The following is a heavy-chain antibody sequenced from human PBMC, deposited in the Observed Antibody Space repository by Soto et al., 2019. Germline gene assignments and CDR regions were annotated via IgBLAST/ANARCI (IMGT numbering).Heavy chain of an antibody. Sequence: SVKVSCKTSGGTFSSYAISWVRQAPGQGLEWMGGIVPIVDTSTYAQKFQGRVTMTRDTSTSTVYMELSSLRSEDTAVYYCARDRSPGIAAASSNWFDPWGQGTLVTVSS. CDR1: GGTFSSYA. J-gene: IGHJ5*02. V-gene: IGHV1-69*05. CDR3: ARDRSPGIAAASSNWFDP. D-gene: IGHD6-13*01. CDR2: IVPIVDTS.